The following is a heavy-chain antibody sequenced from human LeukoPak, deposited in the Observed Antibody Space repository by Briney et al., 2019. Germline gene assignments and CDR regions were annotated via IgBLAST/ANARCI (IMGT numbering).Heavy chain of an antibody. D-gene: IGHD5-18*01. CDR3: AREAPYNYGSDY. CDR2: IYSGGST. J-gene: IGHJ4*02. V-gene: IGHV3-53*01. Sequence: PGGSLRLSCAASGFSVSSNYMSWVRQAPGKGLESVSLIYSGGSTYYADSVKGRFTISRDNSKNTLSLQMNSLRAEDTAVYYCAREAPYNYGSDYWGQGTLVTVSS. CDR1: GFSVSSNY.